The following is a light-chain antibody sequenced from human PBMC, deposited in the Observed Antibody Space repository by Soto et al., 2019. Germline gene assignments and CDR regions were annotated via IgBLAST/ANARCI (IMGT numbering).Light chain of an antibody. CDR3: QLYGTSAIT. CDR1: QSVSNSY. V-gene: IGKV3-20*01. J-gene: IGKJ5*01. CDR2: GAS. Sequence: DIVLTQSPGTLSLSPGERATLSCWASQSVSNSYLAWYQQKPGQTPRLLIYGASRRATGITDRFSGSGSGTDFSLIISRLEPENFAVYYCQLYGTSAITFGQGTRLEI.